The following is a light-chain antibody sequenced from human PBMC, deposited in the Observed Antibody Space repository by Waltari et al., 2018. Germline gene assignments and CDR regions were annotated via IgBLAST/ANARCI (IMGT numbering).Light chain of an antibody. CDR3: QQHISGPPIT. CDR1: QRIRNY. J-gene: IGKJ4*01. V-gene: IGKV3-11*01. CDR2: DAS. Sequence: DIVLTQSPVTLSLSPGERATLSCRASQRIRNYLGWYQQKPGQAPRLLIFDASKRSTGIPSRFSGSGSGTDFTLTISSLEREDFAVYYCQQHISGPPITFGGGSRVEI.